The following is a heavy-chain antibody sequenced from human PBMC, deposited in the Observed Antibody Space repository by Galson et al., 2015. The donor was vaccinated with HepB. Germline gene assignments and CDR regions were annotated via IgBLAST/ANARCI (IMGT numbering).Heavy chain of an antibody. CDR1: GFTFSSYA. CDR2: ISYDGSNK. J-gene: IGHJ4*02. CDR3: ASAPVAGQSS. D-gene: IGHD6-19*01. Sequence: SLRLSCAASGFTFSSYAMHWVRQAPGKGLEWVAVISYDGSNKYYADSVKGRFTISRDNSKNTLYLQTNSLRAEDTAVYYCASAPVAGQSSWGQGTLVTVSS. V-gene: IGHV3-30-3*01.